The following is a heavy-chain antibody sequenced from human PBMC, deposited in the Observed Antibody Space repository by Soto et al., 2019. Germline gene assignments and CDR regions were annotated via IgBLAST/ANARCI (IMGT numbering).Heavy chain of an antibody. CDR2: INSDGSIT. Sequence: VGSLRLSCAASGFTFSSYWMHWVRQVPEKGLVWVSRINSDGSITNYADAVKGRFTISRDNVKNTLYLQMNSLRAEDTAVYYCVRYPRSVGGSYRPDYWGQGTLVTVSS. CDR1: GFTFSSYW. J-gene: IGHJ4*02. CDR3: VRYPRSVGGSYRPDY. D-gene: IGHD3-16*02. V-gene: IGHV3-74*01.